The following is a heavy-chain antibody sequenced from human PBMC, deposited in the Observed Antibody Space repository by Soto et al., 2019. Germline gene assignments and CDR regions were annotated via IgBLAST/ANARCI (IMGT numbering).Heavy chain of an antibody. CDR3: ARDSGYCSSTSCSGDAFDI. Sequence: GGSLRLSCAASGFTFSDYYMSWIRQAPGKGLEWVSYISSSGSTIYYADSVKGRFTVSRDNAKNSLYLQMNGLRAEDTAVYYCARDSGYCSSTSCSGDAFDIWGQGTMVTVSS. D-gene: IGHD2-2*01. V-gene: IGHV3-11*01. CDR1: GFTFSDYY. CDR2: ISSSGSTI. J-gene: IGHJ3*02.